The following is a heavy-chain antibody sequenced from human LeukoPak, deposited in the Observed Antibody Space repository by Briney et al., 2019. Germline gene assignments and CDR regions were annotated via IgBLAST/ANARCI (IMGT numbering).Heavy chain of an antibody. CDR1: GFTFTDSQ. J-gene: IGHJ2*01. CDR3: ARDKNYVNFDL. CDR2: ISGSDSAV. Sequence: PGGSLRLSCVASGFTFTDSQMNWVRQAPGKGLEWLSYISGSDSAVYYANSVEGRFTMSGDNAKNSLYLQMNSLRVEDTAVYYCARDKNYVNFDLWGRGTLVTVSS. V-gene: IGHV3-48*03. D-gene: IGHD1-7*01.